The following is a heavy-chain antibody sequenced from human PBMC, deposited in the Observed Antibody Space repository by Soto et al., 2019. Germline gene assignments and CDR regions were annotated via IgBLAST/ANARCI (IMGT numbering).Heavy chain of an antibody. D-gene: IGHD6-13*01. CDR3: AREKAAAHLDY. CDR2: IKQDGIEK. J-gene: IGHJ4*02. Sequence: PGGSLRLSCTDSGFTFSRNWMSWVRQAPGKGLEWVANIKQDGIEKYYVDSVKGRFTISRENAKKSLFLQMNSLRAEDTAVYYCAREKAAAHLDYWGRGILSPSPQ. V-gene: IGHV3-7*03. CDR1: GFTFSRNW.